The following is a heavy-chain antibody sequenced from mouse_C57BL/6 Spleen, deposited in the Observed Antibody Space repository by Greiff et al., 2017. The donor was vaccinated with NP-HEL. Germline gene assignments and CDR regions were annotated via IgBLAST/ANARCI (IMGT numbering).Heavy chain of an antibody. CDR2: ISDGGSYT. CDR3: ARDDPGYAMDY. Sequence: EVLLVESGGGLVKPGGSLKLSCAASGFTFSSYAMSWVRQTPEKRLEWVATISDGGSYTYYPDNVKGRFTISRDNAKNNLYLQMSHLKSEDTAMYYCARDDPGYAMDYWGQGTSVTVSS. V-gene: IGHV5-4*01. CDR1: GFTFSSYA. J-gene: IGHJ4*01.